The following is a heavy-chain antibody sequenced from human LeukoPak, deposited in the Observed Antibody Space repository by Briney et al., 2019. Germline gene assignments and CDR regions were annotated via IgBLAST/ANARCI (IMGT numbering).Heavy chain of an antibody. CDR1: GFTVSSNY. V-gene: IGHV3-66*01. Sequence: PGGSLRLSCAASGFTVSSNYMSWVRQAPGKGLEWVSVIYSGGSTYYADSVKGRFTISRDNSKNTLYLQMNSLGAEDTAVYYCAREMVSGYCSSTSCSPFDYWGQGTLVTVSS. CDR2: IYSGGST. CDR3: AREMVSGYCSSTSCSPFDY. D-gene: IGHD2-2*01. J-gene: IGHJ4*02.